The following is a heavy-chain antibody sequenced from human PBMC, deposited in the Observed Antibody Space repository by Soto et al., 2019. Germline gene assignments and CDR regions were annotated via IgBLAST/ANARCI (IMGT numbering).Heavy chain of an antibody. V-gene: IGHV1-69*06. CDR1: GGTFSSYA. D-gene: IGHD6-19*01. CDR2: IIPIFGTA. Sequence: QVQLVQSGAEVKKPGSSVKVSCKASGGTFSSYAISWVRQAPGQGLEWMGGIIPIFGTANYAQKFQGRVTMTADKSTSTAYMELSSLRAEDTAVYYCARAPLAVAGTVPHFDYWGQGTLVTVSS. J-gene: IGHJ4*02. CDR3: ARAPLAVAGTVPHFDY.